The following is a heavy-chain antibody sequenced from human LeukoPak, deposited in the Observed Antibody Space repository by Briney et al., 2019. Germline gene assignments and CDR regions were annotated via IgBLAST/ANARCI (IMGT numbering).Heavy chain of an antibody. CDR3: ARDVASSGYYWD. J-gene: IGHJ4*02. V-gene: IGHV1-46*01. CDR2: INPSGGSA. Sequence: ASVKVSCKASGYTFTSYYMHWVRQAPGQGLEWMGIINPSGGSASYAQKFQGRVTMTRDTSTSTVYMEVSSLRSEDAAVYYCARDVASSGYYWDWGQGTLVTVSS. CDR1: GYTFTSYY. D-gene: IGHD3-22*01.